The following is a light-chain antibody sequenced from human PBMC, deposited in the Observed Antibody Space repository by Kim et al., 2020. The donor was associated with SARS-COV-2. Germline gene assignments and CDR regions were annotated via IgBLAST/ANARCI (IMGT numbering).Light chain of an antibody. CDR3: QAWDSSTLV. V-gene: IGLV3-1*01. CDR2: QDS. Sequence: VSPGQTATITFSGDKLGDKFACWFQQKPGQSPVLVIHQDSKRPSGIPERFSGSNSGNTATLTISGTQAMDEADYYCQAWDSSTLVFAGGTQLTVL. CDR1: KLGDKF. J-gene: IGLJ2*01.